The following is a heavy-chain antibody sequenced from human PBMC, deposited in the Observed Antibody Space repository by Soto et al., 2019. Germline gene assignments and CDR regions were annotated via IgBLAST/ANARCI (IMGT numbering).Heavy chain of an antibody. J-gene: IGHJ3*02. CDR3: AGLKGKPYYDFWSGYYNGAFDI. D-gene: IGHD3-3*01. V-gene: IGHV4-30-2*02. CDR1: SDSISSGGYS. Sequence: SETLSLTCAVSSDSISSGGYSWSWIPQPPGKGLEWIGYMYHSGSTNYNPSLKSRVTISVDTSKNQFSLKLSSVTAADTAVYYCAGLKGKPYYDFWSGYYNGAFDIWGQGTMVTVSS. CDR2: MYHSGST.